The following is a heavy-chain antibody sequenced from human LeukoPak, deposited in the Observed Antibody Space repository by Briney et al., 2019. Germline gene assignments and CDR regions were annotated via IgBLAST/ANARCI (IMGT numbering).Heavy chain of an antibody. V-gene: IGHV3-48*02. Sequence: GGSLRLSCAASGFTFSDYSMNWVRQAPGKGLEWVSYIDGSGDTIYYADSVKGRFTISRDNAKNSLDLQMTSLRDEDTAVYYCSRRFDCWGQGTLVTVSS. CDR2: IDGSGDTI. CDR1: GFTFSDYS. CDR3: SRRFDC. J-gene: IGHJ4*02.